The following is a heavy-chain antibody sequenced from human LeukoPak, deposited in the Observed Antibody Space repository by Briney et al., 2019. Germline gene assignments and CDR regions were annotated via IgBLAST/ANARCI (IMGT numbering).Heavy chain of an antibody. V-gene: IGHV3-21*01. Sequence: GGSLRLSCVASGFTFGRYWMSWVRQAPGKGLEWVSSISSSSSYIYYADSVKGRFTISRDNAKNSLYLQMNSLRAEDTAVYYCARGVGYYDSSGYIDYWGQGTLVTVSS. CDR2: ISSSSSYI. D-gene: IGHD3-22*01. J-gene: IGHJ4*02. CDR3: ARGVGYYDSSGYIDY. CDR1: GFTFGRYW.